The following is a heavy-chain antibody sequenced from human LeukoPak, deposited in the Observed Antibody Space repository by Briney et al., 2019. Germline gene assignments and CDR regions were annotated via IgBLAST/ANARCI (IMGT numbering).Heavy chain of an antibody. D-gene: IGHD1-26*01. CDR3: AREELQKDYGY. CDR2: IKGDGSST. Sequence: GGSLRLSCAASGFDFSSNWMHWVRHAPGQGLVWVSRIKGDGSSTSYADSVKGRFTISRDNAKNTLYLQMNSLRAEDTAVYYCAREELQKDYGYWGQGTLVTVSS. CDR1: GFDFSSNW. V-gene: IGHV3-74*01. J-gene: IGHJ4*02.